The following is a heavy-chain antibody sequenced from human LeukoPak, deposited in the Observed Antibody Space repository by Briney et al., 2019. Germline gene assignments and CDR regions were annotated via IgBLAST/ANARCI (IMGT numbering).Heavy chain of an antibody. CDR3: TRDANHYGGMDV. Sequence: GGSLRLSCAVSGITVSKYWMHWVRQVPGKGLVWVSRIHSDGSTTDYADSVKGRFTITRDSAKNTLYLEMNSLRVEDTAVYYCTRDANHYGGMDVWGQGTTVAVSS. CDR1: GITVSKYW. CDR2: IHSDGSTT. V-gene: IGHV3-74*01. J-gene: IGHJ6*02.